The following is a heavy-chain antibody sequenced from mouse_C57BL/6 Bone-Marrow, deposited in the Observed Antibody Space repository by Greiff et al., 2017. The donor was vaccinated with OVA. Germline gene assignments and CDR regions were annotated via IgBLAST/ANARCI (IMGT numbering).Heavy chain of an antibody. D-gene: IGHD1-1*01. CDR2: IYPRSGNT. J-gene: IGHJ3*01. Sequence: QVQLQQSGAELARPGASVKLSCKASGYTFTSYGISWVKQRTGQGLEWIGEIYPRSGNTYYNEKFKGKATLTADKSSSTAYMELRSLTSEDSAVYFCARMYYYGSTNPFAYWGQGTLVTVSA. V-gene: IGHV1-81*01. CDR1: GYTFTSYG. CDR3: ARMYYYGSTNPFAY.